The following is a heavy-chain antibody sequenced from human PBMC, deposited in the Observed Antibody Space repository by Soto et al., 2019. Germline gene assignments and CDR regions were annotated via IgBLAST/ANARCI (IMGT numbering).Heavy chain of an antibody. CDR2: IYYSGST. J-gene: IGHJ3*02. CDR3: ARGHYDFWSGYYLDAFDI. V-gene: IGHV4-59*01. Sequence: SETLSLTCTVSGGSISSYYWSWIRQPPGKGLEWIGYIYYSGSTNYTPSLKSRVTISVDTSRTQFSLKLSSVTAADTAVYYCARGHYDFWSGYYLDAFDIWGQGTMVTVS. CDR1: GGSISSYY. D-gene: IGHD3-3*01.